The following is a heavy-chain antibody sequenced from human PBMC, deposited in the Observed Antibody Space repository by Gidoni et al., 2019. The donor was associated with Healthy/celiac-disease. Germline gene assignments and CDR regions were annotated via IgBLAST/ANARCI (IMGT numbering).Heavy chain of an antibody. CDR2: INHSGST. Sequence: QVQLQQWGAGLLTPSETLSLTCAVYGGSFSGYYWSWIRQPPGKGLEWIGEINHSGSTNYNPSLKSRVTISVDTSKNQFSLKLSSVTAADTAVYYCARGRRQRPFDYWGQGTLVTVSS. V-gene: IGHV4-34*01. CDR1: GGSFSGYY. J-gene: IGHJ4*02. D-gene: IGHD6-25*01. CDR3: ARGRRQRPFDY.